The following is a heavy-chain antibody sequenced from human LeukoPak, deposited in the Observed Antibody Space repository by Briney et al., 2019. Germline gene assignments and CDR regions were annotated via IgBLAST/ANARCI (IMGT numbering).Heavy chain of an antibody. CDR2: ISSSSSYI. Sequence: KAGGSLRLSCAASGFTFSSYSMNWVRQAPGKGLEWVSSISSSSSYIYYADSVKGRFTISRDNAKNSLYLQMNSLRAEDTAVYYCARAGGAWFDPWGQGTLVTVSS. CDR1: GFTFSSYS. V-gene: IGHV3-21*04. CDR3: ARAGGAWFDP. D-gene: IGHD1-26*01. J-gene: IGHJ5*02.